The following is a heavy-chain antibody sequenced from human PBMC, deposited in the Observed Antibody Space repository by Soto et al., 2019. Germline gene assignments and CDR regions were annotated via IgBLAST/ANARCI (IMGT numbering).Heavy chain of an antibody. J-gene: IGHJ4*02. Sequence: GESLKISCKGSWYSFARYWIAWVRQMPGKGLEWMGFVFPGDSDTRYSPSFQGQVTISVDKSITTAYLQWSSLKASDTAVYYCATLRDCNNGERYRFDSWGQGTLVTGSS. V-gene: IGHV5-51*01. CDR3: ATLRDCNNGERYRFDS. D-gene: IGHD2-8*01. CDR2: VFPGDSDT. CDR1: WYSFARYW.